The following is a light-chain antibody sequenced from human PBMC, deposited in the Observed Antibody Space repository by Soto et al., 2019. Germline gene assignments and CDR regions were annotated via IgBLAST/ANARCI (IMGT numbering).Light chain of an antibody. J-gene: IGKJ1*01. CDR3: QHNYSPPLT. CDR2: SAS. Sequence: DIQMTQSPSSLSSSVGDRVTITCRASQSITTFLNWYQQKPGKAPKLLIYSASTLQSGVPSRFSGSGSGTDFTLTISNLQPEDFATYYCQHNYSPPLTFGQGTKVEIK. CDR1: QSITTF. V-gene: IGKV1-39*01.